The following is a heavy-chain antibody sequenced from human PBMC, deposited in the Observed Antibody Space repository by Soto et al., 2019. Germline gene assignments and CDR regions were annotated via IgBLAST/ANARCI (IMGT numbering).Heavy chain of an antibody. CDR1: GYTFTSYG. V-gene: IGHV1-18*04. CDR2: ISAYNGNT. CDR3: ARDHYDFWSGYYTIEIDY. J-gene: IGHJ4*02. Sequence: ASVKVSCKASGYTFTSYGISWVRQAHGQGLEWMGWISAYNGNTNYAQKLQGRVTMTTDTSTSTAYMELRSLRSDDTAVYYCARDHYDFWSGYYTIEIDYWGQGTLVTVSS. D-gene: IGHD3-3*01.